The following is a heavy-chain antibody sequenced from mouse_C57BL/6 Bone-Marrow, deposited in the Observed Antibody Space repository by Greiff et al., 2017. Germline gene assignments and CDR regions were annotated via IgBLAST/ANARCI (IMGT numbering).Heavy chain of an antibody. V-gene: IGHV1-62-2*01. CDR2: FYPGSGSI. J-gene: IGHJ3*01. Sequence: VHLVESGAELVKPGASVKLSCKASGYTFTEYTIHWVKQRSGQGLEWIGWFYPGSGSIKYNEKFKDKATLTADKSSSTVYMELSRLTSEDSAVYFCARHEDALRLLPWFAYWGQGTLVTVSA. D-gene: IGHD2-3*01. CDR1: GYTFTEYT. CDR3: ARHEDALRLLPWFAY.